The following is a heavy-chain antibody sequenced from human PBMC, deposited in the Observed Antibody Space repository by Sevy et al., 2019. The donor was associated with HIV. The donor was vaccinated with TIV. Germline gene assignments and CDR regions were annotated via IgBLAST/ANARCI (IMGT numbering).Heavy chain of an antibody. CDR1: GFTLSNAW. CDR2: IRSKTDGGTT. CDR3: STGSAPPGTRY. V-gene: IGHV3-15*01. J-gene: IGHJ4*02. Sequence: GGSLRLSCTASGFTLSNAWMSWVRQAPGKGLEWVGRIRSKTDGGTTDYAAPVKGRFTISRDDSKNTLYLQMNSLKTEDTAVYYCSTGSAPPGTRYWGQGTLVTVSS. D-gene: IGHD2-8*01.